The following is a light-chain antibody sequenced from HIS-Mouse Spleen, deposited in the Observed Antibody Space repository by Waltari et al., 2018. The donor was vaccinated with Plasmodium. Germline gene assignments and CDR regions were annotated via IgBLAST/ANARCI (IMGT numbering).Light chain of an antibody. CDR2: DAS. V-gene: IGKV1-33*01. CDR3: QQYDNLPPLFT. J-gene: IGKJ3*01. Sequence: IQMTQSPSSLSASVGDRVTISCQASQDISNYLNCYQQKPGKDPKLLIYDASNLETGVPSRFSGSGSGTDFTFTISSLQPEDIATYYCQQYDNLPPLFTFGPGTKVDIK. CDR1: QDISNY.